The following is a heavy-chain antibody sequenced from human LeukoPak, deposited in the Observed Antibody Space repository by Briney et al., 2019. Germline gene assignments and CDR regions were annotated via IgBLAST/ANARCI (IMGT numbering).Heavy chain of an antibody. J-gene: IGHJ5*02. D-gene: IGHD3-22*01. CDR3: AREPGFDSSGYLNWFDP. CDR1: GGSISSGGYY. V-gene: IGHV4-31*03. CDR2: IYYSGST. Sequence: SQTLSLTCTVSGGSISSGGYYWSWIRQHPGKGLEWIGYIYYSGSTYYNPSLKSRVTISVDTSKNQFSLKLSSVTAADTAVYYCAREPGFDSSGYLNWFDPWGQGTLVTVSS.